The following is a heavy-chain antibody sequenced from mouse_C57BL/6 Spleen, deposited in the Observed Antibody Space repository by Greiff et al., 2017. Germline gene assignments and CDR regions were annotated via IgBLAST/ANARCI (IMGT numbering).Heavy chain of an antibody. J-gene: IGHJ1*03. Sequence: VQLKESGPELVKPGASVKISCKASGYSFTDYNMNWVKQSKGKSLEWIGVINPNYGTTSYNQKFKGKATLTADQTSSTAYMQLNSLTSEDSAVYYCARSRGTGYFDVWGTGTTVTVSS. V-gene: IGHV1-39*01. CDR2: INPNYGTT. D-gene: IGHD3-3*01. CDR1: GYSFTDYN. CDR3: ARSRGTGYFDV.